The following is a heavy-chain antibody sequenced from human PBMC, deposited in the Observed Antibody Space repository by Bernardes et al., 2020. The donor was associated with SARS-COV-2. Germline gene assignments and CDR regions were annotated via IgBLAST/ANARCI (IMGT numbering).Heavy chain of an antibody. CDR3: ASQPYGDYYFDS. Sequence: GGSLRLSCAASVFSFSTYNMNWVRQAPGMGLEWVSFISNSGSSKSYADSVKGRFIISRDNIKKSLYLQMNGLRVEDTAMYYCASQPYGDYYFDSWGQGTPVTVSS. CDR1: VFSFSTYN. D-gene: IGHD4-17*01. V-gene: IGHV3-21*01. J-gene: IGHJ4*02. CDR2: ISNSGSSK.